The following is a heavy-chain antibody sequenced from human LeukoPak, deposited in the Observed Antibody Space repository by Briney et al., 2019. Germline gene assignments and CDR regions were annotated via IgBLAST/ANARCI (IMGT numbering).Heavy chain of an antibody. Sequence: SVKVSCKASGFTFTSSAVQWVRQARGQRLEWIGWIVVGSGNTNYAQKFQERVTITRDMSTSTAYMKLSSLRSEDTAVYYCAADVRYSSGWYRSNWLDPWGQGTLVTVSS. V-gene: IGHV1-58*01. J-gene: IGHJ5*02. D-gene: IGHD6-19*01. CDR1: GFTFTSSA. CDR2: IVVGSGNT. CDR3: AADVRYSSGWYRSNWLDP.